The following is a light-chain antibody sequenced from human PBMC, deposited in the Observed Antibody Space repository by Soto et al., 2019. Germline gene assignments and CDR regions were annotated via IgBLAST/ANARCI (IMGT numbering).Light chain of an antibody. V-gene: IGKV1-9*01. CDR1: EGISSY. CDR2: AAS. Sequence: DIQMTQSPSSLSASVGDRVTITCRASEGISSYLNWYQLKPGTAPKLLIYAASNLQSGVPPRFSGSGSGKDFTLTISSLQPEDFATYYCQQLNKYPSTCGGGTKGDIK. CDR3: QQLNKYPST. J-gene: IGKJ4*01.